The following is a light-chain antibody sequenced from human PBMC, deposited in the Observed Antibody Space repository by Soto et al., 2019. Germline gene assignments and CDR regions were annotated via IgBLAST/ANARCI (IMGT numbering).Light chain of an antibody. CDR1: QSISTW. Sequence: DIQMTQSPSTLSASVGDIVTITFRASQSISTWLAWYQQKPGKAPKLLIYDASNLETGVPSRFSGSGSGTDFSFTISSLQPEDIATYYCQQYDNLPFTCGPGTKVDIK. CDR2: DAS. CDR3: QQYDNLPFT. V-gene: IGKV1-33*01. J-gene: IGKJ3*01.